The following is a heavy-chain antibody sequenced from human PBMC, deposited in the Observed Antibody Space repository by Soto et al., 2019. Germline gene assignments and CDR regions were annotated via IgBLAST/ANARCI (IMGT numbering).Heavy chain of an antibody. CDR1: GFTFSSYE. D-gene: IGHD6-6*01. V-gene: IGHV3-48*03. Sequence: EVQLVESGGGLVQPGGSLRLSCAASGFTFSSYEMNWVRQAPGKGLEWVSYISSSGSTIYYADSVKGRFTISRDNAKNSLYLQRNSLRAEDTAVYYCAREQQRVNDGMDVLGQGTTVTVSS. CDR2: ISSSGSTI. CDR3: AREQQRVNDGMDV. J-gene: IGHJ6*02.